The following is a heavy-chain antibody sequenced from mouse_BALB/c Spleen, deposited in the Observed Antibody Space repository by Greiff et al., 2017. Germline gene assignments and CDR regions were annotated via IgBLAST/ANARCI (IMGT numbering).Heavy chain of an antibody. Sequence: QVQLKESGAELAKPGASVKMSCKASGYTFTSYWMHWVKQRPGQGLEWIGYINPSTGYTEYNQKFKDKATLTADKSSSTAYMQLSSLTSEDSAVYYCVSGAYWGQGTLVTVSA. CDR2: INPSTGYT. V-gene: IGHV1-7*01. CDR1: GYTFTSYW. CDR3: VSGAY. J-gene: IGHJ3*01.